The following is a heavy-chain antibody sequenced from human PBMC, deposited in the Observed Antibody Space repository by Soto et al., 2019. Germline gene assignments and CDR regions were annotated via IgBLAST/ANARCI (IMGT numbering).Heavy chain of an antibody. D-gene: IGHD3-9*01. CDR3: TREHVVTIFRRGQRGSFDN. J-gene: IGHJ4*02. Sequence: GGSLRLSCAASGFTFSSYTMNWVRQAPGKGLEWVAFITSGSDYIYYADSVKGRFTISRDDANISLFLQMSSLRAEDTAVYYCTREHVVTIFRRGQRGSFDNWSQGTLVTVSS. CDR2: ITSGSDYI. CDR1: GFTFSSYT. V-gene: IGHV3-21*01.